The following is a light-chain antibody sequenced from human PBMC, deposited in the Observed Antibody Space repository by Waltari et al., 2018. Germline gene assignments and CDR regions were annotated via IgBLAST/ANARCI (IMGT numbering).Light chain of an antibody. Sequence: QSALTQPASVSWSPGQSITISCTGTNSDVGSYNLVSWYQQHPGKAPKLMIYESSERPSGVSNRFSGSKSGNTASLTISGVQAEDEADYYCCSYAGSTTFYVFGTGTKVTVL. CDR3: CSYAGSTTFYV. CDR1: NSDVGSYNL. J-gene: IGLJ1*01. V-gene: IGLV2-23*01. CDR2: ESS.